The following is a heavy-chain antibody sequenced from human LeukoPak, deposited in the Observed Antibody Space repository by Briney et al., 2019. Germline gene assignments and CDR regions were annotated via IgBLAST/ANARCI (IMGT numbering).Heavy chain of an antibody. CDR1: GGTFSSYA. Sequence: SVKVSCKASGGTFSSYAISWVRQAPGQGLEWMGRIIPIPGIANYAQKFQGRVTITADKSTSTAYMELSSLRSEDTAVYYCARGRAIVGATYTPLDSRGVRYYYGMDVWGQGTTVTVSS. CDR3: ARGRAIVGATYTPLDSRGVRYYYGMDV. CDR2: IIPIPGIA. V-gene: IGHV1-69*04. D-gene: IGHD1-26*01. J-gene: IGHJ6*02.